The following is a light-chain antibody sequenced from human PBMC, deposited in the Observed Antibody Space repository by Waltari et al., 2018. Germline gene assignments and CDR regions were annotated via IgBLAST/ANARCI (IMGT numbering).Light chain of an antibody. V-gene: IGLV1-40*01. CDR2: GNS. CDR3: QSYDKSLSASV. CDR1: TSNIGAGYD. Sequence: QSVLTQPPSVSGAPGQKVTISCTGSTSNIGAGYDVHWYQQLPRSAPKLRIYGNSYRPSGVPDRFSGSKSGTSGSLAITGLQAEDEAIYYCQSYDKSLSASVFGGGTTVTVL. J-gene: IGLJ2*01.